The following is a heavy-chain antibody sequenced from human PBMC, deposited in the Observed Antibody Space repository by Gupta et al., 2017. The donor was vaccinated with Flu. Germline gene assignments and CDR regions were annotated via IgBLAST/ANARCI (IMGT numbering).Heavy chain of an antibody. D-gene: IGHD1-7*01. CDR2: ISYDGGAK. CDR1: AFTFSNYA. J-gene: IGHJ4*02. V-gene: IGHV3-23*01. CDR3: ARHRRTGTNYDFDY. Sequence: EVQLLESGCGLVQPGGSLSLSCTPSAFTFSNYAMRWVRQAPGKGLDWVSAISYDGGAKYYTYAGKGRFTISRDNAKNTLYLQMKRMRVADTAVYYCARHRRTGTNYDFDYWGQGTLVTVSS.